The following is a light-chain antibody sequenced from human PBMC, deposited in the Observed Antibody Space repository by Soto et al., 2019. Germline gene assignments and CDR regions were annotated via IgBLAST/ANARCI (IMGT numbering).Light chain of an antibody. CDR2: DAS. CDR1: QSISSW. CDR3: QQYNSYSPYT. J-gene: IGKJ2*01. Sequence: DIQMTQSPSTLSASVGDRVTITCRASQSISSWLAWYQQKPGKAPKLLIYDASSLESGLPSRFSGSGSGTEFTLTISSLQPDDFATEYCQQYNSYSPYTFGQGTKLVIK. V-gene: IGKV1-5*01.